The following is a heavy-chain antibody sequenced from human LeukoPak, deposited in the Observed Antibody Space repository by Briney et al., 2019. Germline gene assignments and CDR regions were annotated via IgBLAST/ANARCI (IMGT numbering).Heavy chain of an antibody. D-gene: IGHD1-26*01. Sequence: SETLSLTCTVSGGSISSYYWSWIRQPPGKGLEWIGYIYYSGSTIYNPSLKSRVTISVDTSKNQFSLKLSSVTAADTAVYYCATYSGSYEMGSYYFDYWGQGTLVTVSS. CDR2: IYYSGST. CDR3: ATYSGSYEMGSYYFDY. CDR1: GGSISSYY. V-gene: IGHV4-59*01. J-gene: IGHJ4*02.